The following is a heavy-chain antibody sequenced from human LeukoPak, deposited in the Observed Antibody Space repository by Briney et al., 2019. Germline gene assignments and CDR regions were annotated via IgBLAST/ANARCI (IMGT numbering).Heavy chain of an antibody. Sequence: GGSLRLSCAASGFTFSDYYMSWIRQAPGKGLEWVSYISSSSSYTNYADSVKGRFTISRDNAKNSLYLQMNSLRAEDTAVYYCARADSSGYSDFDYWGQGTLVTVSS. V-gene: IGHV3-11*06. CDR3: ARADSSGYSDFDY. CDR2: ISSSSSYT. CDR1: GFTFSDYY. J-gene: IGHJ4*02. D-gene: IGHD3-22*01.